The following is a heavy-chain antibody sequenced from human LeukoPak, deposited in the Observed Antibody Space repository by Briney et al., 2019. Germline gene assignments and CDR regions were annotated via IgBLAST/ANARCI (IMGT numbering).Heavy chain of an antibody. Sequence: GGSLRLSCAASGFTFSNAWMSWVRQAPGKGLEWVGRIKSKTDGGTTDYAAPVKGRFTISRDDSKNTLYLQMNSLKTEDTAVYYCTTEWVAVAGDFDYWGQGTLVTVSS. CDR1: GFTFSNAW. D-gene: IGHD6-19*01. CDR3: TTEWVAVAGDFDY. V-gene: IGHV3-15*01. J-gene: IGHJ4*02. CDR2: IKSKTDGGTT.